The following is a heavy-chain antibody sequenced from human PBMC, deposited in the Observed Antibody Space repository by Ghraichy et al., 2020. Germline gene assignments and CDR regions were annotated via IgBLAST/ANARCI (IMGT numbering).Heavy chain of an antibody. D-gene: IGHD6-19*01. CDR3: ARVMGRAVAGTWGNGMDV. Sequence: SETLSLTCTVSGGSISSYYWSWIGQPPGKGLEWIGYIYYSGSTNYNPSLKSRVTISVDTSKNQFSLKLSSVTAADTAVYYCARVMGRAVAGTWGNGMDVWGQGTTVTVSS. V-gene: IGHV4-59*01. CDR1: GGSISSYY. J-gene: IGHJ6*02. CDR2: IYYSGST.